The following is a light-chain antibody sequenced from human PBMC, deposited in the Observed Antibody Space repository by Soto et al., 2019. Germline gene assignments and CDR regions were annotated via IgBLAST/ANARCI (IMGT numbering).Light chain of an antibody. Sequence: IVFTQSPCTLSLSPGERATLSCRASQSVSSSYLAWYQQKPGQAPRLLIYGAFSRATGIPARFSGSGSGADFTLTISRLEPEDFAVYYCQQHGSSPITFGQGTRLEIK. V-gene: IGKV3-20*01. CDR3: QQHGSSPIT. CDR2: GAF. CDR1: QSVSSSY. J-gene: IGKJ5*01.